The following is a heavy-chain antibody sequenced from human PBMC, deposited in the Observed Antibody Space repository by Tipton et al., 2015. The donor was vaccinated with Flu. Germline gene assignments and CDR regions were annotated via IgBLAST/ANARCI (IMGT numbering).Heavy chain of an antibody. Sequence: TLSLTCTVSGGSISSYYWSWIRQPPGKGLEWIGEITHSGSTTYNPSLKSRVTVSLDKSKNQFSLKLTSVTAADTAVYYCARGGGGYSPWGQGTLVTVSS. CDR1: GGSISSYY. CDR2: ITHSGST. V-gene: IGHV4-34*01. J-gene: IGHJ5*02. CDR3: ARGGGGYSP. D-gene: IGHD3-22*01.